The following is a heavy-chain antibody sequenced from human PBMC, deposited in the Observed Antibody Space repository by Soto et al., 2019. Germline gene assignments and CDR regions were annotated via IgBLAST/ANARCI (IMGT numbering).Heavy chain of an antibody. Sequence: GGSLRLSCAASGFTFDDYAMHWVRQAPGKGLEWVSLISWDGGSTYYADSVKGRFTISRDNSKNSLYLQMNSLRAEDTALYYCAKVRSFGFDHYYGMDVWGQGTTVTVSS. J-gene: IGHJ6*02. CDR3: AKVRSFGFDHYYGMDV. CDR1: GFTFDDYA. CDR2: ISWDGGST. D-gene: IGHD3-10*01. V-gene: IGHV3-43D*04.